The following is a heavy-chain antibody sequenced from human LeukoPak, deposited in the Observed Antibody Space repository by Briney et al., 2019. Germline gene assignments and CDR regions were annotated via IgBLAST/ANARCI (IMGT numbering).Heavy chain of an antibody. D-gene: IGHD1-26*01. Sequence: GGSLRLSCAASGFTFSSYNMKWVRQAPGKGLEWVAVISYDGSNKYYADSVKGRFTVSRDNSKNTLYLQMNSLRAEDTAVYYCAKDIGRVGATIIFDYWGQGTLVTVSS. CDR3: AKDIGRVGATIIFDY. CDR1: GFTFSSYN. J-gene: IGHJ4*02. V-gene: IGHV3-30*18. CDR2: ISYDGSNK.